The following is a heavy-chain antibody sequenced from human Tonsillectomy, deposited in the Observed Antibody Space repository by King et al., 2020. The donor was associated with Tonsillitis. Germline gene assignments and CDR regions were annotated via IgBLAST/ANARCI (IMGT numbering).Heavy chain of an antibody. CDR1: GFTFSNAW. CDR2: IKSKTDGGTT. V-gene: IGHV3-15*01. CDR3: TTAYYYDSSGYSYLPFDY. Sequence: VQLVESGGGLVKPGGSLRLSCAASGFTFSNAWMSWVRQAPGKGLEWVGRIKSKTDGGTTDYAAPVKGRFTISREDSKNTLYLQMNSLKTEDTAVYYCTTAYYYDSSGYSYLPFDYWGQGTLVTVSS. J-gene: IGHJ4*02. D-gene: IGHD3-22*01.